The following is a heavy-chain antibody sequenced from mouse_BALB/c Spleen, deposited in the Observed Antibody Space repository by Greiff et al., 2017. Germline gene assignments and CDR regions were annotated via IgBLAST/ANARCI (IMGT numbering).Heavy chain of an antibody. D-gene: IGHD1-1*01. J-gene: IGHJ4*01. CDR3: ARSRGNYYGSGYAMDY. CDR1: GYTFTSYW. V-gene: IGHV1-87*01. Sequence: QVQLKQSGAELARPGASVKLSCKASGYTFTSYWMQWVKQRPGQGLEWIGAIYPGDGDTRYTQKFKGKATLTADKSSSTAYMQLSSLASEDSAVYYCARSRGNYYGSGYAMDYWGQGTSVTVSS. CDR2: IYPGDGDT.